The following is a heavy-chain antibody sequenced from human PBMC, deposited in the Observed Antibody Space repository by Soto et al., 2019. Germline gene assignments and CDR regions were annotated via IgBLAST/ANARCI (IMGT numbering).Heavy chain of an antibody. D-gene: IGHD3-10*01. V-gene: IGHV4-34*01. J-gene: IGHJ4*02. Sequence: QVQLQQWGAGLLKPSENLSLACAVYGGSFSGYYWSWIRQPPGKGLEWIGEINHNGSTNYNPSLKSRVTISIDTSKNQFSLKLSSVTAADTAVYYCARGSFGELAHYFDYWGQGTLVTVSS. CDR3: ARGSFGELAHYFDY. CDR2: INHNGST. CDR1: GGSFSGYY.